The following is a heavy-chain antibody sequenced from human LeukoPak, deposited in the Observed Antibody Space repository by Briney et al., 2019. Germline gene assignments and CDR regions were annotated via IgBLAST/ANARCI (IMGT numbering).Heavy chain of an antibody. CDR2: IYYSGST. V-gene: IGHV4-34*01. J-gene: IGHJ3*02. CDR1: GGSFSGYY. D-gene: IGHD3-22*01. Sequence: SETLSLTCAVYGGSFSGYYWSWIRQHPGNVLEWIGSIYYSGSTYYNPSLKTLLMKSVDTYKNQFYLKMRSVTAAETAVYYCARPEDLGLRSYYYDSSGHASFAFDIWGQGTMVTVSS. CDR3: ARPEDLGLRSYYYDSSGHASFAFDI.